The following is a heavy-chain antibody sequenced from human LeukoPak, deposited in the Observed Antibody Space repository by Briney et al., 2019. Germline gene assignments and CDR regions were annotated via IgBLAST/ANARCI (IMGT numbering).Heavy chain of an antibody. CDR2: IYYSGTT. J-gene: IGHJ6*02. D-gene: IGHD5-12*01. V-gene: IGHV4-59*01. Sequence: SETLSLTCTVSGGSISSYYWSWIRQPPGKGLDWIGYIYYSGTTNYNPSLKSRVTISVDTSKNQFSLKLSSVTAADTAVYYCARVGYEWNYYGMDVWGQGTTVTVSS. CDR1: GGSISSYY. CDR3: ARVGYEWNYYGMDV.